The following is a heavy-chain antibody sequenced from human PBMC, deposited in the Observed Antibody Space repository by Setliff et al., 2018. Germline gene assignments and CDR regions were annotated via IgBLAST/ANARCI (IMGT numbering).Heavy chain of an antibody. D-gene: IGHD3-16*01. V-gene: IGHV1-69*13. J-gene: IGHJ4*02. CDR1: GGSFDSDV. Sequence: GASVKVSCKASGGSFDSDVITWVRQAPGQGLEWMGRLIPILGKTNYAESFQGRVLITADRSTNTVHMEVTGLRTEDTADYYCARELRSPFWHIDFWGQGTLVTVSS. CDR3: ARELRSPFWHIDF. CDR2: LIPILGKT.